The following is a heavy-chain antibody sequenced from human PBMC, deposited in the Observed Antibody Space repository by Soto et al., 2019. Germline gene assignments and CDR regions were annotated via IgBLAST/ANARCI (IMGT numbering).Heavy chain of an antibody. CDR2: ISYDGSNK. CDR3: AKVGLLWFGELFYDY. D-gene: IGHD3-10*01. CDR1: GFTFSSYG. V-gene: IGHV3-30*18. Sequence: PGGSLRLSCAASGFTFSSYGMHWVRQAPGKGLEWVAVISYDGSNKYYADSVKGRFTISRDNSKNTLYLQMNSLRAEDTAVYYCAKVGLLWFGELFYDYWGQGTLVTVSS. J-gene: IGHJ4*02.